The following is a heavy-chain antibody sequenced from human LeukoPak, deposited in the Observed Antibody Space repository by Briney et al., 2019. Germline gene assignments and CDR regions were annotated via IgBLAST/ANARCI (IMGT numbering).Heavy chain of an antibody. CDR2: INHSGST. D-gene: IGHD3-16*02. J-gene: IGHJ5*02. Sequence: SETLSLTCAVYGGSFSGYYWSWIRQPPGKGLEWIGEINHSGSTNYNPSLKSRVTIAVDTSKNQFSLKLSSVTAADTAVYYCARGIPDYVWGSYRRNWFDPGGQGTLVTVPS. CDR3: ARGIPDYVWGSYRRNWFDP. V-gene: IGHV4-34*01. CDR1: GGSFSGYY.